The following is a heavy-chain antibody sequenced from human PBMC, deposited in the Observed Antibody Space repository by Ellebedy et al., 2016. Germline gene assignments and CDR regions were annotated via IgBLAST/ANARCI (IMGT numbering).Heavy chain of an antibody. CDR2: ISGSGGST. V-gene: IGHV3-23*01. J-gene: IGHJ4*02. CDR1: GFTFSSYA. Sequence: GESLKISCAASGFTFSSYAMSWVRQAPGKGLEWVSAISGSGGSTYYADSVKGRFTISRDNSKNTLYLQMNSLRAEDTAVYYCAKDVAVAGPYYFDYWGQGTLVTVSS. CDR3: AKDVAVAGPYYFDY. D-gene: IGHD6-19*01.